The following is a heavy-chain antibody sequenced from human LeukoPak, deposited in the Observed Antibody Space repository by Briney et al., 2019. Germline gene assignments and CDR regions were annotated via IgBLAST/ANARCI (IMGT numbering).Heavy chain of an antibody. CDR3: ARDSLTMIVGRQKRGLDY. CDR1: GFTFTKYA. Sequence: SGGSLRLSCAASGFTFTKYAMSWVRQAAGKGLEWVSAIGGSGTKTFYADSVKGRFTISRDNAKNSLYLEMNSLRAEDTAVYYCARDSLTMIVGRQKRGLDYWGQGTLVTVSS. D-gene: IGHD3-22*01. J-gene: IGHJ4*02. CDR2: IGGSGTKT. V-gene: IGHV3-23*01.